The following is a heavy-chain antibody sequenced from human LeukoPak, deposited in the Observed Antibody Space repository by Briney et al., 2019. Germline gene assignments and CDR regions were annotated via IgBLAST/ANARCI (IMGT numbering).Heavy chain of an antibody. CDR2: ITHKSGTK. CDR1: VYRPTHHY. V-gene: IGHV1-2*02. CDR3: VSWAGGNSDVASFDY. D-gene: IGHD2-21*01. Sequence: GSAKVSCKASVYRPTHHYIHRVRQAPGQGVECVGWITHKSGTKKFAPKFQGRVTLTRDTSITTAYMELSNLASDDTAVYYCVSWAGGNSDVASFDYWGQGTLVTVSS. J-gene: IGHJ4*02.